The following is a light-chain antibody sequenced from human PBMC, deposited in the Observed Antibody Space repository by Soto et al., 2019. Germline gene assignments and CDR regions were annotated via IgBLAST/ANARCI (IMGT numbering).Light chain of an antibody. CDR1: QTVSTY. J-gene: IGKJ3*01. CDR3: QQRTNWPPGIT. V-gene: IGKV3-11*01. CDR2: DAS. Sequence: IVLTQSPATLSLSPGERATLSCRASQTVSTYLAWYQQKPGQAPRLLIYDASTRATGIPARFSGSGSGTDFTLTISSLEPEDFAVYYCQQRTNWPPGITFGPGTKVDIK.